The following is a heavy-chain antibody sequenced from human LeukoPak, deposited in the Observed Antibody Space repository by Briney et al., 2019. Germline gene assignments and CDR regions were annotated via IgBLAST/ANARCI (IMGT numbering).Heavy chain of an antibody. V-gene: IGHV1-69*13. CDR2: IIPIFGTA. D-gene: IGHD6-13*01. Sequence: ASVKVSCKASGGTFSSYAISWVRQAPGQGLEWMGGIIPIFGTANYAQKFQGRVTITADESTSTAYMELSSLRSEDMAVYFCASAPRYSSSWPNNWFDPWGQGTLVTVSS. J-gene: IGHJ5*02. CDR3: ASAPRYSSSWPNNWFDP. CDR1: GGTFSSYA.